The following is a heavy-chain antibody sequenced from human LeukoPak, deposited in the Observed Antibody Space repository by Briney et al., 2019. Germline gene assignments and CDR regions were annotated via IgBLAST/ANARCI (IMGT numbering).Heavy chain of an antibody. Sequence: PSETLSLTCTVSGGSIRSSYYYWGWIRQPPGKGLEWVSGISGSGDNTYYADSVKGRFTISRDNSKNTLYVQVNSLGTEDTAAYYCAKGGYYDSSGSFYFDYWGQGTLVTVSS. CDR2: ISGSGDNT. CDR3: AKGGYYDSSGSFYFDY. V-gene: IGHV3-23*01. CDR1: GGSIRSSYYY. D-gene: IGHD3-22*01. J-gene: IGHJ4*02.